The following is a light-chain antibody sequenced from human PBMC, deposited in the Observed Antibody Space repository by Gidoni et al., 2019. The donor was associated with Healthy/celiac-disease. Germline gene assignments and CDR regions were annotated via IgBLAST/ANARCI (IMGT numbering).Light chain of an antibody. V-gene: IGLV1-47*01. CDR3: AAWDDSMGVV. CDR2: RNN. Sequence: QSVLTQPPSASATPGQRVTSSCSGSSSNIGSNYVYWYQQHPGTAPKLLIYRNNQRPSGVPERFSGSKSGTSASLAIRGLRSEDEADYYCAAWDDSMGVVFGGGTKLTVL. J-gene: IGLJ2*01. CDR1: SSNIGSNY.